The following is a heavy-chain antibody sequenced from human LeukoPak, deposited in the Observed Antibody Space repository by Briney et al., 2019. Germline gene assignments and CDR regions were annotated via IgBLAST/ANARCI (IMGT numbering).Heavy chain of an antibody. V-gene: IGHV1-2*02. Sequence: ASVKVSCKASGYTFTGYYMHWVRQAPGQGLEWMGWINPNSGGTNYAQKFQGRVTMTRDTSISTAYMELSRLRSDDTAVYYCARERITGHWSDPWGQGTLVTASS. D-gene: IGHD1-20*01. CDR1: GYTFTGYY. CDR3: ARERITGHWSDP. CDR2: INPNSGGT. J-gene: IGHJ5*02.